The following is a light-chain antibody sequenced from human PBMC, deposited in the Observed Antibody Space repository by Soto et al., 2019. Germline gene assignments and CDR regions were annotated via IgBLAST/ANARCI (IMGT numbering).Light chain of an antibody. V-gene: IGLV2-23*02. Sequence: QSVLTQPASVSGSPGQSITISCTGSGSDVGGYKFVSWYQQHPGKVPRLMIYEVTERPSGVSNRFSGSRSGNTASLTISGLQAEDEADYYCCSPVGPSTDVFGTGTKVTVL. CDR3: CSPVGPSTDV. CDR1: GSDVGGYKF. J-gene: IGLJ1*01. CDR2: EVT.